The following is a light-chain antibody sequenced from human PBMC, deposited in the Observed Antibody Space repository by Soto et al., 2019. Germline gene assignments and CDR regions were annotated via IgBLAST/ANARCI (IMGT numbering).Light chain of an antibody. CDR2: ATD. CDR1: QSISRW. Sequence: DIQMTQSPSTLSASIGDRVTITCRASQSISRWLAWYQQKSGTAPKLLIYATDTLQSGVPSRFSGSGSGTDYTLTISSLQPEDFATYYCQQSYNTPQTFGQGTKVDIK. CDR3: QQSYNTPQT. J-gene: IGKJ1*01. V-gene: IGKV1-39*01.